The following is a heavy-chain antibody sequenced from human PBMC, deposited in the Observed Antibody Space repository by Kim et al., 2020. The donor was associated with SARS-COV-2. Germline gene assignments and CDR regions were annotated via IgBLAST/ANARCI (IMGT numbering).Heavy chain of an antibody. CDR1: GGSFSGYY. J-gene: IGHJ5*02. CDR3: ARGPPLYRSGWFGWFDP. Sequence: ETLSLTCAVYGGSFSGYYWSWIRQPPGKGLEWIGEINHSGSTDYNPSLKSRVTISVDTSKNQFSLKLSSVTAADTAVYYCARGPPLYRSGWFGWFDPWG. D-gene: IGHD6-19*01. V-gene: IGHV4-34*01. CDR2: INHSGST.